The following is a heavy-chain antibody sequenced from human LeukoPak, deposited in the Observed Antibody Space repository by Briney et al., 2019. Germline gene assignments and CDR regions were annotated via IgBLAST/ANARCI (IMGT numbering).Heavy chain of an antibody. V-gene: IGHV3-43*02. CDR2: IGGDGGTT. CDR1: GFTFDDYA. Sequence: PGGSLRLSCAASGFTFDDYAMHWVRQAPGKGLEWVSLIGGDGGTTYYADSVKGRFTISRDNGKNSLYLQMNSLRTEDTALYYCVKEPHYYDSSGYYWGQGTLVTVSS. D-gene: IGHD3-22*01. CDR3: VKEPHYYDSSGYY. J-gene: IGHJ4*02.